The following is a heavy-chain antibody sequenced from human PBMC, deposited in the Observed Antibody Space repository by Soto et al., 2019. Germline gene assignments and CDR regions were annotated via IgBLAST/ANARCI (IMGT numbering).Heavy chain of an antibody. V-gene: IGHV3-33*01. J-gene: IGHJ6*02. CDR1: GFRCSSNG. Sequence: PKRALRRSCAAPGFRCSSNGMHWVRQAPGTGLEWVAVIWYVGSNKYYVDSVNGRFTISRDKSKNTLYLQMNSLRAEDTSVYYCARDSGYCSSASCNPLYYYYGIDVWRQGTTVTVSS. CDR2: IWYVGSNK. CDR3: ARDSGYCSSASCNPLYYYYGIDV. D-gene: IGHD2-2*01.